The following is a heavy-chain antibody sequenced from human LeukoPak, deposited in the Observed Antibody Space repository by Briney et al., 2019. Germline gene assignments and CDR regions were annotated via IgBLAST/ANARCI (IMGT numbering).Heavy chain of an antibody. J-gene: IGHJ6*02. CDR1: GGSISSSSYY. CDR2: IYYSGST. Sequence: SETLSLTCTVSGGSISSSSYYWGWIRQPPGKGLEWIGSIYYSGSTYYNPSLKSRVTISVDTSKNQFSLKLSSVTAADTAVYHCARQADIVVVPAFYYYYYGMDVWGQGTTVTVSS. D-gene: IGHD2-2*01. V-gene: IGHV4-39*01. CDR3: ARQADIVVVPAFYYYYYGMDV.